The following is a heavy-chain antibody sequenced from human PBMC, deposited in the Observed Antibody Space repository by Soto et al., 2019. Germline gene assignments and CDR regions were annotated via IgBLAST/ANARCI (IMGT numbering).Heavy chain of an antibody. CDR2: TSYAGSNN. V-gene: IGHV3-33*05. D-gene: IGHD3-16*01. CDR3: ARWGTTGGLDV. J-gene: IGHJ4*02. CDR1: GFTFRSYV. Sequence: QVQLVESGGGVVQPGTSLRLSCVGSGFTFRSYVIHWVRQAPGKGLEWVALTSYAGSNNFYGDSVKGRFTISRDNSRNTVELQMDSLRLEDTGLYYCARWGTTGGLDVWGQGTLVSVSS.